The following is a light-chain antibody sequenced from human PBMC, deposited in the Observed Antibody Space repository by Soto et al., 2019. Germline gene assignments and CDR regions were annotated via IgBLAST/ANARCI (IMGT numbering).Light chain of an antibody. CDR2: EVT. CDR1: SSDVGTYNY. V-gene: IGLV2-14*01. J-gene: IGLJ1*01. Sequence: QSVQTKPACVSVSPGQSITISCTGTSSDVGTYNYVSWYQQLPGKAPKLMIFEVTYRPSGISNRFSGSKSGNTASLTISGLQAEDEADYYCASYTSDTSLYVFGTGTKVTVL. CDR3: ASYTSDTSLYV.